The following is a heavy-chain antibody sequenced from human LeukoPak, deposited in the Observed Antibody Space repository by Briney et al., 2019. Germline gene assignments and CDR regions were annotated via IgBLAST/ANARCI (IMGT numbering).Heavy chain of an antibody. J-gene: IGHJ6*03. CDR2: IYYSGST. CDR1: GGSFSGYF. D-gene: IGHD5-18*01. Sequence: SETLSLTCGVYGGSFSGYFWSWLRQTPGPGLEGIGYIYYSGSTNYNPSHKSRVTISVDTSKKHFSPKLSYVTAADTAVYYCARDFRPGYSYGPRDYYMDVWGKGTTVTVSS. V-gene: IGHV4-59*01. CDR3: ARDFRPGYSYGPRDYYMDV.